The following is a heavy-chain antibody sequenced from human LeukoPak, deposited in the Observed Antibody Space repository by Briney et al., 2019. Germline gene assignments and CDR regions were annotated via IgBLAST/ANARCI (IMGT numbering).Heavy chain of an antibody. J-gene: IGHJ4*02. V-gene: IGHV3-7*05. CDR1: GFTFISHW. D-gene: IGHD2-15*01. CDR2: IKEDGSDK. Sequence: GGSLRLSCAVSGFTFISHWMSWVRQAPGKGLEWVANIKEDGSDKYYVDSVKGRFTISRDNAKNSLFLQMNSLRAEDTAVYYCARVAGGGLDYWGQGTLVTVSS. CDR3: ARVAGGGLDY.